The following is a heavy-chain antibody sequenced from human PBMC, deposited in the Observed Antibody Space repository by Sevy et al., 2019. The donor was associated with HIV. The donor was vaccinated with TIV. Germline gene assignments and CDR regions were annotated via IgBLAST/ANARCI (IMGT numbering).Heavy chain of an antibody. CDR2: INHSGST. D-gene: IGHD2-2*01. CDR3: ARAPPVVVVPGAPSWFDP. J-gene: IGHJ5*02. Sequence: SETLSLTCAVYGESFSGYYWNWIRQSPGKGLEWIGEINHSGSTHYNPSLKSRVTISVDTSKNQFSLRLNSVIAADTAVYYCARAPPVVVVPGAPSWFDPWGQGTLVTVSS. V-gene: IGHV4-34*01. CDR1: GESFSGYY.